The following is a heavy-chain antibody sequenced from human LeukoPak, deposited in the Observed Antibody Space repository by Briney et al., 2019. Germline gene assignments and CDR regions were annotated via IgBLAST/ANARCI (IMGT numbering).Heavy chain of an antibody. CDR3: AKGRDSSSWLDHFDY. J-gene: IGHJ4*02. D-gene: IGHD6-13*01. V-gene: IGHV3-30*18. CDR1: GFTFSSYG. CDR2: ISYDGSNK. Sequence: PGGSLRLSCAASGFTFSSYGMHWVRQAPGKGLEWVAVISYDGSNKYYADSVKGRFTISRDNSKNTLYLQMNSLRAEDTAVYYCAKGRDSSSWLDHFDYWGQGTLVTVSS.